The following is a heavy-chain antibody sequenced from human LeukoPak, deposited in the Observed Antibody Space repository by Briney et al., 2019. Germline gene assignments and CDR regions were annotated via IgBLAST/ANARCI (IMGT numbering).Heavy chain of an antibody. Sequence: ASVKVSCKASGFTFTSSAMQWVRQARGQRLEWIGWIVVGSGNTNYAQKFQERVTITRDMSTSTDYMEMSSLRSEDTAVYYCAAERYYDFWSGYYTGRDAFDIWGQGTMVTVSS. CDR3: AAERYYDFWSGYYTGRDAFDI. CDR2: IVVGSGNT. J-gene: IGHJ3*02. D-gene: IGHD3-3*01. CDR1: GFTFTSSA. V-gene: IGHV1-58*02.